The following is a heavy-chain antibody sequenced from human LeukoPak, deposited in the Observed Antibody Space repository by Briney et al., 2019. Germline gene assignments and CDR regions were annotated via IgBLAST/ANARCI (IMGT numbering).Heavy chain of an antibody. CDR1: GFTFSNYN. V-gene: IGHV3-21*01. Sequence: GGSLRLSCAASGFTFSNYNMNWIRQAPGKGLEWVSTISSSRSSYIYYADSVKGRFTISRDNAKNSLYLQMNSLRAEDTAVYYCARDPPSFQYWGQGTLVTVSA. J-gene: IGHJ1*01. CDR2: ISSSRSSYI. CDR3: ARDPPSFQY.